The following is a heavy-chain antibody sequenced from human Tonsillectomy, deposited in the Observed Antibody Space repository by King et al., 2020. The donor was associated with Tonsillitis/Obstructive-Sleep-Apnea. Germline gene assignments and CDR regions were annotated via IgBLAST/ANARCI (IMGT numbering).Heavy chain of an antibody. CDR1: GYTFTSYY. CDR3: ERLLQSLDY. V-gene: IGHV1-46*01. D-gene: IGHD1-26*01. CDR2: INPSGGST. J-gene: IGHJ4*02. Sequence: VQLVESGAEGKRPGASVKVSCKASGYTFTSYYIHWVRQAPGQGLEWMGIINPSGGSTSYAQKFQGRVTMNRDTSTRPVYMYASSLRSEDTAVYCCERLLQSLDYWGRGTRVTVSS.